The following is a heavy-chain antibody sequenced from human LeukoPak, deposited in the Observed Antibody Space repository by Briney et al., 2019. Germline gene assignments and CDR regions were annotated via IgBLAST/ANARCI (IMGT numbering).Heavy chain of an antibody. J-gene: IGHJ6*03. CDR3: ARGHYYYYMDV. CDR1: GGSISSYY. V-gene: IGHV4-59*01. Sequence: SETLSLTCTVSGGSISSYYWSWIRQPPGKGLEWIGYIYYSGSTNYNPSLKSRVTISVDTSKNQFSLKLSSVTAADTAVYYCARGHYYYYMDVWGKGTTVTVSS. CDR2: IYYSGST.